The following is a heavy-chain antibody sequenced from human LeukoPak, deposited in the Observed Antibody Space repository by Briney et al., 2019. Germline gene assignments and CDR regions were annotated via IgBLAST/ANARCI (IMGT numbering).Heavy chain of an antibody. Sequence: SETLSLTCAVYGGSFSGYYWSWIRQPPGKGLEWIGEINHSGSTNYNPSLKSRVTISVDTSKNQFSLKLSSVTAADTAVYYCARSGYYDSSGYPDAFDIWGQGTMVTVSS. D-gene: IGHD3-22*01. J-gene: IGHJ3*02. CDR2: INHSGST. V-gene: IGHV4-34*01. CDR1: GGSFSGYY. CDR3: ARSGYYDSSGYPDAFDI.